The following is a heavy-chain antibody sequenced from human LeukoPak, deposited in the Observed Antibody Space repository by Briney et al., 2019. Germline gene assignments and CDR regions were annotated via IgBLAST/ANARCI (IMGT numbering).Heavy chain of an antibody. V-gene: IGHV3-23*01. CDR1: GFTFSSHA. Sequence: PGGSLRLSCAASGFTFSSHAMSWVRQAPGKGLEWVSAISDSGVSTYYADSVKGRFTISRDNSKNTLYLQMNSLRAEDTAVYYCAKDYCSITNCLSEDGWGQGTLVTVSS. CDR3: AKDYCSITNCLSEDG. CDR2: ISDSGVST. J-gene: IGHJ4*02. D-gene: IGHD2-2*01.